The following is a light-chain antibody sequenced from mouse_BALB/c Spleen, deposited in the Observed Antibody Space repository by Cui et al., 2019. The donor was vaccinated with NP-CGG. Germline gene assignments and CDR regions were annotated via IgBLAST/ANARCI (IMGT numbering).Light chain of an antibody. CDR3: ALWYSNHWV. CDR2: GTN. CDR1: TGSVTTINY. J-gene: IGLJ1*01. V-gene: IGLV1*01. Sequence: QAFVTQESALTTSPGETVTPTCRSSTGSVTTINYANWVQEKPDHFFTGLIGGTNNRPPGVPARFSGSLIGDTAALTITGAQTEDEAIYFCALWYSNHWVFGGGTKLTVL.